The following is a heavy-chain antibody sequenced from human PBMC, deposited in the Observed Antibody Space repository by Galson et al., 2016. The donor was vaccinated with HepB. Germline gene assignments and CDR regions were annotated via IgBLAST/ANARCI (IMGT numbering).Heavy chain of an antibody. CDR2: IWYDGSNK. D-gene: IGHD6-13*01. J-gene: IGHJ3*02. CDR3: AREGHIAAPVLDI. V-gene: IGHV3-33*01. Sequence: SLRLSCAASGFTFSSYGMHWVRQAPGKGLEWVAVIWYDGSNKYYAHSVKGRFTISRDNSKNTLYLQMNSLRAEDTAVYYCAREGHIAAPVLDIWGQGTMVTVSS. CDR1: GFTFSSYG.